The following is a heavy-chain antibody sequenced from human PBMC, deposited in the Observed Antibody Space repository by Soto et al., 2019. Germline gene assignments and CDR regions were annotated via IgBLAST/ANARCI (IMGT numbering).Heavy chain of an antibody. CDR3: ARDYSSSPDYYYYYGMDV. CDR1: GDSVSSNSAA. D-gene: IGHD6-6*01. Sequence: PSQTLSLTCAISGDSVSSNSAAWNWIRQSPSRGLEWLGRTYYRSKWYNDYAVSVKSRITINPDTSKNQFSLQLNSVTPEDTAVYYCARDYSSSPDYYYYYGMDVWGQGTTVTVS. J-gene: IGHJ6*02. CDR2: TYYRSKWYN. V-gene: IGHV6-1*01.